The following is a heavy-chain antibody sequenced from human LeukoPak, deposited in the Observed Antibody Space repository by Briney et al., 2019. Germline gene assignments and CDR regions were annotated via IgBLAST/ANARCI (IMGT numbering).Heavy chain of an antibody. D-gene: IGHD3-10*01. CDR3: ARIWFGELAFDY. J-gene: IGHJ4*02. CDR2: FSRSGTNI. CDR1: GFTVSDFY. Sequence: GGSLRLSCAASGFTVSDFYMSWISQAPGKGPEWISYFSRSGTNIFYADSVKGRFTISRDNAKNSLYLQMNSLRAEDTAVYYCARIWFGELAFDYWGQGTLVTVSS. V-gene: IGHV3-11*04.